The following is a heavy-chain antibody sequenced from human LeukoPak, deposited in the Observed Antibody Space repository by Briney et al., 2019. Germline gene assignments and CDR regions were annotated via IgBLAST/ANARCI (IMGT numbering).Heavy chain of an antibody. CDR3: AAHYGDFRDFYFEY. CDR1: GSTFSKYN. Sequence: GGSLRLSCTVSGSTFSKYNMNWVRQAPGKGLEWVSSITTSSGYIWYADSVKGRFTVSRDNGKSSLDLQLNSLGAEDTAVYYCAAHYGDFRDFYFEYWGRGTLVTVSS. CDR2: ITTSSGYI. J-gene: IGHJ4*02. V-gene: IGHV3-21*01. D-gene: IGHD4-17*01.